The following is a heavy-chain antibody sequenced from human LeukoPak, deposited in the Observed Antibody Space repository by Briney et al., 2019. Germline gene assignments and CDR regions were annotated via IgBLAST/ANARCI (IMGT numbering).Heavy chain of an antibody. D-gene: IGHD5-24*01. Sequence: SETLSLTCTVSGYSICSCYYLGWIRPPPGAGLEWSENIYHSGSTSYYPSLKSSVTISVHTSKNQCSLKLSSVTAAETAVYCCARGDGYNYWGQGTLVTVSS. CDR3: ARGDGYNY. CDR1: GYSICSCYY. J-gene: IGHJ4*02. V-gene: IGHV4-38-2*02. CDR2: IYHSGST.